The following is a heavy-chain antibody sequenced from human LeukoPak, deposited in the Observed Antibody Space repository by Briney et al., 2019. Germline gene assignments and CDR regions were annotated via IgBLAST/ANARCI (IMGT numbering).Heavy chain of an antibody. D-gene: IGHD6-13*01. CDR3: ARGYSSSWYMNWFDP. V-gene: IGHV4-38-2*02. CDR2: IYNSGST. CDR1: GYSISSGYY. Sequence: SETLSLTCTVSGYSISSGYYWGWIRQPPGKGLEWFGYIYNSGSTYYNPSLKSRVTISIDTSKNQFSLKLTSVTAADTAVYYCARGYSSSWYMNWFDPWGQGTLVAVSS. J-gene: IGHJ5*02.